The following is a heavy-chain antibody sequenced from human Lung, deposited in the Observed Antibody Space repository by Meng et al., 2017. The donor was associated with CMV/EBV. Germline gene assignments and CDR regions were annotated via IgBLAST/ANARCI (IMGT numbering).Heavy chain of an antibody. CDR3: ASSLPGDLGVAYYYYALDV. V-gene: IGHV4-34*01. CDR1: GGSFGSFY. D-gene: IGHD7-27*01. J-gene: IGHJ6*02. Sequence: ETLSLXXAVSGGSFGSFYWSWIRQPPGKGLEWSGAINHSGSANYNPSLKSRVTISADTSKNQFSLRLSSVTAADTAVYYCASSLPGDLGVAYYYYALDVWGQGXTVTVSS. CDR2: INHSGSA.